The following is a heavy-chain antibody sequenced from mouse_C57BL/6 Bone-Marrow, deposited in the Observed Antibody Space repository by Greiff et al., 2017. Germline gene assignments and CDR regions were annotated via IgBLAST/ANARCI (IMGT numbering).Heavy chain of an antibody. V-gene: IGHV1-81*01. CDR3: ARSTAQATDFAY. J-gene: IGHJ3*01. Sequence: VQLQQSGAELARPGASVKLSCKASGYTFTSYGISWVKQRTGQGLEWIGEIYPRSGNTYYNEKFKGKDTLTADKSSSTAYMELRSLTSEDSAAYFCARSTAQATDFAYWGQGTLVTVSA. CDR2: IYPRSGNT. D-gene: IGHD3-2*02. CDR1: GYTFTSYG.